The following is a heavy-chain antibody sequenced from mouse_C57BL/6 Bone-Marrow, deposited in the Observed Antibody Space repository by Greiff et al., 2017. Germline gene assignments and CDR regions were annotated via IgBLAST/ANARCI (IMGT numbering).Heavy chain of an antibody. CDR3: ARRAYFDY. Sequence: EVQLQQSGPELVKPGASVKISCKASGYTFTDYYMNWVKQSHGKSIEWIGDINPNNGGTSYNQKFKGKATLTVDKSSSTAYMELRSLTSEDSAVYYCARRAYFDYWGQGTTLTVSS. CDR1: GYTFTDYY. J-gene: IGHJ2*01. V-gene: IGHV1-26*01. CDR2: INPNNGGT. D-gene: IGHD3-3*01.